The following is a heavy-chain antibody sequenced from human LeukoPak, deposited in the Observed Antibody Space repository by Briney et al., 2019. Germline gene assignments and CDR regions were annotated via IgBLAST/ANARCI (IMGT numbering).Heavy chain of an antibody. Sequence: GGSLRLSCAASGFTFSSYWMSWVRQAPGKGLEWVANIKQDGSEKYYVDSVKGRFTISRDNAKNSLYLQMNSLRAEDTAVYYCARDLALYYDILTGYSLFDYCGQGTLVTVSS. D-gene: IGHD3-9*01. J-gene: IGHJ4*02. CDR1: GFTFSSYW. CDR2: IKQDGSEK. CDR3: ARDLALYYDILTGYSLFDY. V-gene: IGHV3-7*03.